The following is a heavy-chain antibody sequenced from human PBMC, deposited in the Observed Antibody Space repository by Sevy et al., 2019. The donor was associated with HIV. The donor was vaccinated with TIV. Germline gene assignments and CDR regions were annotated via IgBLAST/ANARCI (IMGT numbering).Heavy chain of an antibody. D-gene: IGHD4-17*01. V-gene: IGHV5-51*01. Sequence: GESLKISCKGSGYSFSSHWIGWVRQMPGRGLEWMGIIYPGDSDIRYSPSFQGQVTLSAATSIDTAYLQWSSLKAPDTAVYYCARVPPTVTTGNYYYYGMDVWGQGTTVTVSS. J-gene: IGHJ6*02. CDR1: GYSFSSHW. CDR2: IYPGDSDI. CDR3: ARVPPTVTTGNYYYYGMDV.